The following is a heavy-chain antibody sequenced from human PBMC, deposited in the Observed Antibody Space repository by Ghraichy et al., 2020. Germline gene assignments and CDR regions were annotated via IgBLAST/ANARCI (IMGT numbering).Heavy chain of an antibody. V-gene: IGHV3-33*08. CDR3: ARYYGNYAALGY. D-gene: IGHD4-11*01. CDR2: IWYDGSDK. Sequence: GGSLKLSCAASGLTFSSYGMHWVRQAPGKGLEWVAVIWYDGSDKYYADSVRGRFTISRDNSKNTLYLQMNSLRAEDTAVYYCARYYGNYAALGYWGQGTLVTVSS. CDR1: GLTFSSYG. J-gene: IGHJ4*02.